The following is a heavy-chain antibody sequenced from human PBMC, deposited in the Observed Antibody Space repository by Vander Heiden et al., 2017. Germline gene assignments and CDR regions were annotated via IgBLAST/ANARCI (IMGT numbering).Heavy chain of an antibody. Sequence: QVQLLESEVGLVKPGGSLRLSCTASGFTFSNYYMSWNRQAPGKGLEWVSYISNSGNSIFYVDSVKGRFTISRDNAKNSLYLQRNSLRAEDTAVYYCAGRDGWFDPWGQGTLVTVSS. CDR2: ISNSGNSI. V-gene: IGHV3-11*01. CDR3: AGRDGWFDP. J-gene: IGHJ5*02. CDR1: GFTFSNYY.